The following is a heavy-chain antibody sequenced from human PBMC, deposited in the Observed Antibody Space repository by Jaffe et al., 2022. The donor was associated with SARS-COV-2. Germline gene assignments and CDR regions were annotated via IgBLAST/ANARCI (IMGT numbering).Heavy chain of an antibody. CDR1: GFTFSTYD. Sequence: EVRLVESGGGLVQPGGSLRLSCAASGFTFSTYDMHWVRQATGKGLEWVSGIGTAGDTYYPDSVKGRFTISRENAENSLYLQMNNLRAGDTAVYYCARDRGGLGLRGMDVWGKGTTVTVSS. CDR3: ARDRGGLGLRGMDV. CDR2: IGTAGDT. V-gene: IGHV3-13*01. D-gene: IGHD3-10*01. J-gene: IGHJ6*03.